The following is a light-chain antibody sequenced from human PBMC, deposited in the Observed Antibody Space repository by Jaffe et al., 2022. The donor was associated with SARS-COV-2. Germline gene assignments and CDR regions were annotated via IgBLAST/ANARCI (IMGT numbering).Light chain of an antibody. CDR3: QQSYSTPWT. CDR2: IAS. V-gene: IGKV1-39*01. Sequence: DIQMTQSPSSLSASVGDRVTITCRASQSIDTYLNWYQQKPGKAPKLLMYIASSLQSGVPSRFSGSGSGTDFTLTISSLQPEDSATYYCQQSYSTPWTFGQGTKVEIK. CDR1: QSIDTY. J-gene: IGKJ1*01.